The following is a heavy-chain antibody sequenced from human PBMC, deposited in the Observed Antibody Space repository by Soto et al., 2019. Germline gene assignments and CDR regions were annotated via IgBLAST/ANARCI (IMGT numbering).Heavy chain of an antibody. Sequence: GGSLRLSCVASGFIISSSWICWVRQTPGKGLEWVTNMNQDGSHVAYADAVKGRFTVSRDNAKNAVYLQMNSLTVEDTAVYFCARDFSYQRFDHWGQGALVTVSS. J-gene: IGHJ4*02. V-gene: IGHV3-7*01. CDR3: ARDFSYQRFDH. CDR1: GFIISSSW. D-gene: IGHD3-16*02. CDR2: MNQDGSHV.